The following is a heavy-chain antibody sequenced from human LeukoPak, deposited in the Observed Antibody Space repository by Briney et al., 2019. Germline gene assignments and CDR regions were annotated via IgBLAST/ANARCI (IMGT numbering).Heavy chain of an antibody. CDR2: INPNSGGT. J-gene: IGHJ6*03. Sequence: ASVKVSCKASGYTFTGYYMHWVRQAPGQGLEWMGWINPNSGGTNYAQKFQGRLTVTRDTSVSTAYMQLNRLSSDDTAIYYCARHSCSSSSCYHPPDYYSYSYMDVWAKGTTVTVSS. CDR3: ARHSCSSSSCYHPPDYYSYSYMDV. CDR1: GYTFTGYY. D-gene: IGHD2-2*01. V-gene: IGHV1-2*02.